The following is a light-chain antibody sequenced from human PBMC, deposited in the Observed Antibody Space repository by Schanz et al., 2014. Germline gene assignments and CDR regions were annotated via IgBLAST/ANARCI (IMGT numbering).Light chain of an antibody. V-gene: IGKV4-1*01. CDR2: WAS. CDR1: QSVLSSADNKNY. CDR3: QQYYSIPLT. Sequence: DIVMTQSPDSLAVPLGERATINCKSSQSVLSSADNKNYLVWYQQKPGQPPKLLIYWASTRESGVPDRFSGSGSGTDFTLTISSLQAEDVAVYYCQQYYSIPLTFGGGTKVEIK. J-gene: IGKJ4*01.